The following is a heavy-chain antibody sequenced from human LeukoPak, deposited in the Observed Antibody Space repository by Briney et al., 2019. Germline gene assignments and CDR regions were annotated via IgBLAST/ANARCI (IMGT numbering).Heavy chain of an antibody. Sequence: GGSLRLSCAASGFTFISYGMHWVRQAPGKGLEWVAVISYDGSNKYYADSVKGRFTISRDNSKNTLYLQMNSLRAEDTAVYYCANIAIYYDSSGSPAFDYWGQGTLVTVSS. CDR3: ANIAIYYDSSGSPAFDY. V-gene: IGHV3-30*18. D-gene: IGHD3-22*01. J-gene: IGHJ4*02. CDR1: GFTFISYG. CDR2: ISYDGSNK.